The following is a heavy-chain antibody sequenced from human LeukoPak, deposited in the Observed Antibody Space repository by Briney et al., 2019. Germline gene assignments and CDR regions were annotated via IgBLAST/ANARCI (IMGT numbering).Heavy chain of an antibody. D-gene: IGHD6-13*01. CDR3: ARGMIAAAGTIDY. Sequence: ASVKVSCKAFGYTFTSNYMHWVRQAPGQGPEWMGVISPSGGSTTYAQKFQGRVTMTRDMSTSTVYMELSSLRSEDTAVYYCARGMIAAAGTIDYWGPGTLVTVSS. V-gene: IGHV1-46*01. CDR1: GYTFTSNY. J-gene: IGHJ4*02. CDR2: ISPSGGST.